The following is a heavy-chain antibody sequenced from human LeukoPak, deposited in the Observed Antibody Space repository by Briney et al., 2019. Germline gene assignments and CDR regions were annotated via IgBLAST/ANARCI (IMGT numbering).Heavy chain of an antibody. Sequence: GGSLRLSCAASGFIFSNYAMSWVRQAPGKGLQWVSAFSGSGGSTYYADSVKGRFTVSRDNAKNSLYLQMNSLRAEDTAVYYCARDAGYGYDRFDYWGQGTQVTVSS. V-gene: IGHV3-23*01. CDR1: GFIFSNYA. D-gene: IGHD5-18*01. CDR3: ARDAGYGYDRFDY. J-gene: IGHJ4*02. CDR2: FSGSGGST.